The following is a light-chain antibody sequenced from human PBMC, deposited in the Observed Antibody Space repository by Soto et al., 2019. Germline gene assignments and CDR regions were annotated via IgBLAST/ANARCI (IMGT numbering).Light chain of an antibody. J-gene: IGKJ1*01. CDR3: QQYNDTPRT. V-gene: IGKV4-1*01. CDR1: QSVLYRSNNKNH. CDR2: WAS. Sequence: DIVMTQSPDSLAVSLGERATINCKSSQSVLYRSNNKNHLAWYQQKPGQPPKLLIYWASTRESGVPDRFSGSGSGTDFTLTISILQAEDVAVYYCQQYNDTPRTFGQGTKVEIK.